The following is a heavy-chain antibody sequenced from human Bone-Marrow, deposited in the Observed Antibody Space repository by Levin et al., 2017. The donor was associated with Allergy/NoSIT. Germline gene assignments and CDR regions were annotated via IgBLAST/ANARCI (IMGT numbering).Heavy chain of an antibody. Sequence: GGSLRLSCAASGFTFDDYAMHWVRQAPGKGLEWVSGISWNSGSIGYADSVKGRFTISRDNAKNSLYLQMNSLRAEDTALYYCAKDKQWLVLGGFDYWGQGTLVTVSS. CDR3: AKDKQWLVLGGFDY. D-gene: IGHD6-19*01. CDR2: ISWNSGSI. CDR1: GFTFDDYA. J-gene: IGHJ4*02. V-gene: IGHV3-9*01.